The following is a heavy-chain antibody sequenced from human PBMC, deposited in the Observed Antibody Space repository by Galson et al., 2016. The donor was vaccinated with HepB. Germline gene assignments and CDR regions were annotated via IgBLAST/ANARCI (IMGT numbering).Heavy chain of an antibody. CDR2: VYWDDDK. V-gene: IGHV2-5*02. Sequence: PALVKPTQTLTLTCTFSGFSLSNTGVGVAWIRQPPGKTLEWLALVYWDDDKRYSPSLKSRLTVSKDSSNSQVVLTLTNMAPTDTATYYCTHTAGELPQFDFWGQGTLVTVSS. D-gene: IGHD3-10*01. CDR1: GFSLSNTGVG. J-gene: IGHJ4*02. CDR3: THTAGELPQFDF.